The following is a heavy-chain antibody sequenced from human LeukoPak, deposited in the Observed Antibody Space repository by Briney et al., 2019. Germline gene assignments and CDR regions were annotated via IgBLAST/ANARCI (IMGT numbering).Heavy chain of an antibody. V-gene: IGHV3-23*01. CDR1: GFTFSSYA. CDR3: AKDRLPSSNYYSLDY. Sequence: GGSLRLSCAASGFTFSSYAMIWVRQAPGKGLEWVSVISGSAGSIFYADSVKGRFTISRDNSKSTMCLQMNSLRVEDTAIYFCAKDRLPSSNYYSLDYWGQGTLVTVSS. CDR2: ISGSAGSI. J-gene: IGHJ4*02. D-gene: IGHD6-13*01.